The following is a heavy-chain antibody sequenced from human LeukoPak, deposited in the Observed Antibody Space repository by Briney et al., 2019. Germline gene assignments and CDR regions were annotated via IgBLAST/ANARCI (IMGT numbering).Heavy chain of an antibody. D-gene: IGHD4-17*01. CDR2: ISGSGGRT. V-gene: IGHV3-23*01. J-gene: IGHJ4*02. Sequence: XGSLRLSCAASGFTFRSYAMSWVGQAQGKGLEGVSAISGSGGRTYYADSVKGPFTISRDNSKNTLYLQMNSLRAEDTAVYYCAKHRTTVTPLPRIDYWGQGTLVTVSS. CDR3: AKHRTTVTPLPRIDY. CDR1: GFTFRSYA.